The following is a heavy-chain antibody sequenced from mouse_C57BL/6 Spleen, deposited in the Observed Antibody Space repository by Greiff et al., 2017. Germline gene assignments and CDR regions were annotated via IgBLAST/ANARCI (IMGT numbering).Heavy chain of an antibody. V-gene: IGHV14-4*01. Sequence: VQLQQSGAELVRPGASVKLSCTASGFNITDDYMHWVKQSPEQGLEWIGWIDPENGDTEYASKFQGKATITADTSSNPAYLQLSRLTSEDTAVYYGTAVELPYYYGSSPYALDYWGQGTSVTVSS. CDR2: IDPENGDT. D-gene: IGHD1-1*01. CDR3: TAVELPYYYGSSPYALDY. CDR1: GFNITDDY. J-gene: IGHJ4*01.